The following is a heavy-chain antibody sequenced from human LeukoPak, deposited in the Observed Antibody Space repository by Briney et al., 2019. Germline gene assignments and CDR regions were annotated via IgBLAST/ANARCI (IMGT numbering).Heavy chain of an antibody. D-gene: IGHD2-2*01. CDR1: GGSISGYY. CDR2: IYYSGST. J-gene: IGHJ3*02. Sequence: PSETLSLTCSISGGSISGYYWSWVRQPPGKGLEWIGHIYYSGSTNYNPSLKSRVTMSVDTSKNQLSLKLRSVTAADTAVYYCARRGIVVRDAFDIWGQGTMVIVSS. V-gene: IGHV4-59*08. CDR3: ARRGIVVRDAFDI.